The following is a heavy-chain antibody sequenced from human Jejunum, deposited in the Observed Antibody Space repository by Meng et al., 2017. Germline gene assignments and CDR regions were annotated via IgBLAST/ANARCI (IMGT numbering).Heavy chain of an antibody. CDR1: GFNFNTFG. J-gene: IGHJ3*01. CDR3: ARLRWNVGRTFDL. Sequence: GESLKISCAASGFNFNTFGMAWVRQAPGKGLQWVSTISCGDGKTLYVDSVKGRFTISKDISENTLYLQMNSLTADDTAIYHCARLRWNVGRTFDLWGQGTEVTVSS. V-gene: IGHV3-23*01. D-gene: IGHD4-23*01. CDR2: ISCGDGKT.